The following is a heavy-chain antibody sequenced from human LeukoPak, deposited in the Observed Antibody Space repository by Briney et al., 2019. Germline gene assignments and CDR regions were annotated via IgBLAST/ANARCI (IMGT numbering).Heavy chain of an antibody. V-gene: IGHV1-69*13. CDR2: IIPIFGTA. CDR3: ALEFRTFYAVFDY. J-gene: IGHJ4*02. D-gene: IGHD2-2*01. Sequence: SVKVSCKASGGTFSSYSISWVRQAPGQGLEWMGGIIPIFGTANYAQKFQGRVTITADESTTTAYMELNSLRSEDTAVYYCALEFRTFYAVFDYWGQGTLVTVSS. CDR1: GGTFSSYS.